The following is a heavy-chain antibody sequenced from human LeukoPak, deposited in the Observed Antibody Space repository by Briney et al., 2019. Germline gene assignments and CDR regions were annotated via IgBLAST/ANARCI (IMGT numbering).Heavy chain of an antibody. CDR1: GFTFSSYA. Sequence: GGSLRLSCAASGFTFSSYAMSWVRQAPGKGLEWVSAISGSGGSTYYVDSVKGRFTISRDNSKNTLYLQMNSLRAEDTAVYYCAKVPFGELLSWYYFDYWGQGTLVTVSS. V-gene: IGHV3-23*01. D-gene: IGHD3-10*01. CDR2: ISGSGGST. J-gene: IGHJ4*02. CDR3: AKVPFGELLSWYYFDY.